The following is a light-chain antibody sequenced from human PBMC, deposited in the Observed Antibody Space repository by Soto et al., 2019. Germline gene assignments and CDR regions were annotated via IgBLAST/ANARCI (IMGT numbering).Light chain of an antibody. V-gene: IGKV1-5*03. CDR3: QQYRTYPWT. CDR2: KVS. CDR1: QSLSSW. Sequence: DIQMTQSPSTLSASVGDRVTITCRASQSLSSWLAWYQQKPGKAPKLLIYKVSSLDGGVPSRFSGSGSGTEFTLTISGLQPDDFATYYCQQYRTYPWTFGQGTKVEIK. J-gene: IGKJ1*01.